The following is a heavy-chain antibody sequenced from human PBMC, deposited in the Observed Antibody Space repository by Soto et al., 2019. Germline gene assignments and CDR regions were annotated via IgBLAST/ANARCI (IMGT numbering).Heavy chain of an antibody. CDR3: ARGADRSGYYPRWFDP. CDR1: GGSISSFY. V-gene: IGHV4-59*01. CDR2: IYYSGST. Sequence: SETLSLPCTVSGGSISSFYWSWIRQPPGKGLEWIGYIYYSGSTNYNPSLKSRVTISVDTSKNQFSLKLSSVTAADTAVYYCARGADRSGYYPRWFDPWGQGTLVTVSS. D-gene: IGHD3-22*01. J-gene: IGHJ5*02.